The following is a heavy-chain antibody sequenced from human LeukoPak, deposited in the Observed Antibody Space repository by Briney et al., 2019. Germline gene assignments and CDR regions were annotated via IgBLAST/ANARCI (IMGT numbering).Heavy chain of an antibody. CDR2: IYYSGSS. V-gene: IGHV4-59*01. J-gene: IGHJ4*02. D-gene: IGHD3/OR15-3a*01. CDR3: ARGLDPYYFDY. CDR1: GGYISTYY. Sequence: SETLSLTCTVSGGYISTYYWSWIRQPPGKGLEWIGYIYYSGSSNYNPSLKSRVTISVDTSKNQFSLKLSSVTAADTAVYYCARGLDPYYFDYWGQGTLVTVSS.